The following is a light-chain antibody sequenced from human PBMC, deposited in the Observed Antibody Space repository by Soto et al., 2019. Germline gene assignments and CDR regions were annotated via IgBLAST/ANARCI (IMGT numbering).Light chain of an antibody. J-gene: IGKJ3*01. CDR2: ATS. Sequence: DIQMTQSPSSLSASVGDRVTITCRASQAIHSYLNWYQQKPGKAPNLLIVATSTLQSGVPSRFSGRGSGTDFTLTISSLQPEDFATYYCQQRETFGPGTKVDIK. CDR1: QAIHSY. V-gene: IGKV1-39*01. CDR3: QQRET.